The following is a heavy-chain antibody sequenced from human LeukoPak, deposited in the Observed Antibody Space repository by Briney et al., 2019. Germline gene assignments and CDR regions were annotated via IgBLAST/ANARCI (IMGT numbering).Heavy chain of an antibody. D-gene: IGHD1-26*01. Sequence: GGSLRLSCAASGFTFSSYGMHWVRQAPGKGLEWVAVIWYDGSNKYYADSVKGRFTISRDNSKNTLYLQVNSLRAEDTAVYYCARGWWELSYWGQGTLVTVSS. J-gene: IGHJ4*02. CDR1: GFTFSSYG. V-gene: IGHV3-33*01. CDR2: IWYDGSNK. CDR3: ARGWWELSY.